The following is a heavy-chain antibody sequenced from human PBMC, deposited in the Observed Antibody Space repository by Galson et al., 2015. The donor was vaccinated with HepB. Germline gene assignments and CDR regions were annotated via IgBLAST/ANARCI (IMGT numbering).Heavy chain of an antibody. V-gene: IGHV3-33*01. CDR2: IWYDGSNK. D-gene: IGHD3-22*01. CDR3: ARDLGDYYDSSALDY. Sequence: SLRLSCAASGFTFSSYGMHWVRQAPGKGLEWVTVIWYDGSNKYYADSVKGRFTISRDNSKNTLYLQMNSLRAEDTAVYYCARDLGDYYDSSALDYWGQGTLVTVSS. CDR1: GFTFSSYG. J-gene: IGHJ4*02.